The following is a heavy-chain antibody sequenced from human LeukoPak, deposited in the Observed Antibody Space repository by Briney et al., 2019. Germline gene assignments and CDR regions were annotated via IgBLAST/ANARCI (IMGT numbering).Heavy chain of an antibody. CDR1: GGSVSSMSHF. V-gene: IGHV4-39*02. Sequence: PSETLYLTCTVSGGSVSSMSHFWGWIRQPPGKGLEWIGSIYSTTASCYNPSLGSRVTVSVDTSKNQLSLELTSVTAADTGVYYCARGIWNDYYFDYWGQRTLVTVSS. CDR2: IYSTTAS. CDR3: ARGIWNDYYFDY. J-gene: IGHJ4*02. D-gene: IGHD1-1*01.